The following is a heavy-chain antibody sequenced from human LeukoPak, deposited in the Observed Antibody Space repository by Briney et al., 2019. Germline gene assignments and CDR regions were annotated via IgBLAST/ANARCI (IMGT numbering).Heavy chain of an antibody. CDR1: GGSFSSYY. J-gene: IGHJ3*02. D-gene: IGHD3-22*01. CDR3: ARVPYDSSGYYEAFDI. V-gene: IGHV4-59*10. Sequence: SETLSLTCAVYGGSFSSYYWSWIRQPAGKGLEWIGRIYTSGSTNYNPSLKSRVTMSVDTSKNQFSLKLSSVTAADTAVYYCARVPYDSSGYYEAFDIWGQGTMVTVSS. CDR2: IYTSGST.